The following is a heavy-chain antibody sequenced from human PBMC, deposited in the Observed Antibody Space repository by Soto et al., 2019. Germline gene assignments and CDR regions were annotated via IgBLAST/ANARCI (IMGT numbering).Heavy chain of an antibody. J-gene: IGHJ5*02. Sequence: SETLSLTCTVSGGSISSYYWSWIRQPAGKGLEWIGRIYTSGSTNYNPSLKSRVTMSVDTSKNQFSLKLSSVTAADTAVYCCARDRGVVVPAAIGWFDPWGQGTLVTVSS. CDR1: GGSISSYY. D-gene: IGHD2-2*01. CDR2: IYTSGST. V-gene: IGHV4-4*07. CDR3: ARDRGVVVPAAIGWFDP.